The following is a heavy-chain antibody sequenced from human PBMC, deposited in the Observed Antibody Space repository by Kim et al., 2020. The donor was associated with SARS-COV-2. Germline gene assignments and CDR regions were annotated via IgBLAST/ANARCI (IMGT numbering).Heavy chain of an antibody. D-gene: IGHD6-19*01. Sequence: SETLSLTCTVSGGSISSSSYYWGWIRQPPGKGLEWIGSIYYSGSTYYNPSLKSRVTISVDTSKNQFSLKLSSVTAADTAVYYCARLPPSNGYSSGWGNFDCWGQGTLVTVSS. CDR3: ARLPPSNGYSSGWGNFDC. CDR2: IYYSGST. CDR1: GGSISSSSYY. V-gene: IGHV4-39*01. J-gene: IGHJ4*02.